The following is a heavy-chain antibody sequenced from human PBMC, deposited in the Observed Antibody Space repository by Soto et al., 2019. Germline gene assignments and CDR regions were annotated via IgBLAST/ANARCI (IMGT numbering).Heavy chain of an antibody. CDR1: GRTFSSYA. J-gene: IGHJ6*02. CDR3: ARVESSSSLYYYYYGMDV. Sequence: SVKVSCKXSGRTFSSYATSWVRQAPGQGLEWMGGILPIFGTANYAQKFQGRVTITADESTSTAYMELSSLRSEDTAVYYCARVESSSSLYYYYYGMDVWGQGTTVTVSS. CDR2: ILPIFGTA. V-gene: IGHV1-69*13. D-gene: IGHD6-6*01.